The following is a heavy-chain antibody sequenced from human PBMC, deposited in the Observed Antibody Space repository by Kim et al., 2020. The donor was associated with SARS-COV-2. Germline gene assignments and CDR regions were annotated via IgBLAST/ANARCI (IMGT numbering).Heavy chain of an antibody. CDR3: ARFAYNWNDDV. CDR2: IYYSGST. CDR1: GGSISSYY. V-gene: IGHV4-59*08. J-gene: IGHJ4*02. D-gene: IGHD1-20*01. Sequence: SETLSLTCTVSGGSISSYYWSWIRQPPGKGLEWIGYIYYSGSTNYNPSLKSRVTISVDTSKNQFSLKLSSVTAADTAVYYCARFAYNWNDDVWGQGTLVTVSS.